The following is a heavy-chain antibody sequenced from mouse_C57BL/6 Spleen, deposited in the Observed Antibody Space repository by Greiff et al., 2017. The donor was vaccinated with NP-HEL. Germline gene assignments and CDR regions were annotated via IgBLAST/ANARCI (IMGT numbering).Heavy chain of an antibody. CDR1: GYAFSSSW. Sequence: VQRVESGPELVKPGASVKISCKASGYAFSSSWMNWVKQRPGKGLEWIGRIYPGDGDTNYNGKFKGKATLTADKSSSTAYMQLSSLTSEDSAVYFCARGYDYHYYAMDYWGQGTSVTVSS. CDR2: IYPGDGDT. D-gene: IGHD2-4*01. V-gene: IGHV1-82*01. CDR3: ARGYDYHYYAMDY. J-gene: IGHJ4*01.